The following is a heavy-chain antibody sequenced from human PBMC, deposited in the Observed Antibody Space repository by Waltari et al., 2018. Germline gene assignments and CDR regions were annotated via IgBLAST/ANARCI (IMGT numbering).Heavy chain of an antibody. Sequence: QVQLQQWGAGLLKPSETLSLTCAMSGGSFNGYDWSWIRQPPGKGLEWIGEINHSGSTKDNTSLKSRVNMAVDTSKNQFSRNLSSVTAADTAVYYCARGESLYNSDWTPRGYYYYGMDVWGQGTTVTVSS. CDR3: ARGESLYNSDWTPRGYYYYGMDV. CDR2: INHSGST. V-gene: IGHV4-34*01. J-gene: IGHJ6*02. CDR1: GGSFNGYD. D-gene: IGHD6-19*01.